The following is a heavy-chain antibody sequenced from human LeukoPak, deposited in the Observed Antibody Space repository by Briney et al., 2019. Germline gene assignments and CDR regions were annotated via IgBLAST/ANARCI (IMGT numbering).Heavy chain of an antibody. V-gene: IGHV3-23*01. J-gene: IGHJ4*02. CDR3: AKFGSYGFSHKDY. D-gene: IGHD1-26*01. CDR1: GFTFRSYG. Sequence: GGSLRLSCAASGFTFRSYGMHWVRQAPGKGLEWVSAISGSGGSTYYADSVKGRFTISRDNSKNTLYLQMNSLRAEDTAVYYCAKFGSYGFSHKDYWGQGTLVTVSS. CDR2: ISGSGGST.